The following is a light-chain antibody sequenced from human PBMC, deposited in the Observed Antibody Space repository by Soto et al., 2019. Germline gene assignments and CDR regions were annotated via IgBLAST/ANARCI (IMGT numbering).Light chain of an antibody. Sequence: EIVLTQSPGTLSLSPGERATLSCRASQSVSSSFLAWYQQKPGQAPRLLIYGASSRATGIPDRFSGSGSGPDFTLTISRLEPEDVAVDYCQQYGSSPPWTFGQGTKVEIK. J-gene: IGKJ1*01. V-gene: IGKV3-20*01. CDR3: QQYGSSPPWT. CDR2: GAS. CDR1: QSVSSSF.